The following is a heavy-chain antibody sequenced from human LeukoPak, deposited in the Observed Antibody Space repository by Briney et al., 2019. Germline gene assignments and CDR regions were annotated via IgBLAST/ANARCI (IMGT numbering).Heavy chain of an antibody. V-gene: IGHV3-74*01. CDR1: GFTFSSYA. CDR2: INSDGSST. J-gene: IGHJ4*02. CDR3: ARGYCSSTSCLFDY. Sequence: GGSLRLSCAASGFTFSSYAMSWVRQAPGKGLVWVSRINSDGSSTSYADSVKGRFTISRDNAKNTLYLQMNSLRAEDTAVYYCARGYCSSTSCLFDYWGQGTLVTVSS. D-gene: IGHD2-2*01.